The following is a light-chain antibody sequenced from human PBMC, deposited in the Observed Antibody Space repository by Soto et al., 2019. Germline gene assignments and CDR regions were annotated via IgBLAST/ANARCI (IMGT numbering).Light chain of an antibody. CDR3: MQAVPTPNT. CDR2: LGS. Sequence: EIVMTQSPPSLTVTPGEPASISCRSSQRLLHSNGNIFLDWYLQKPGQPPQLLIYLGSNRASGVPDRVRGSEAGNASTLNISRGVPEDVGVYYCMQAVPTPNTLGQVTKLEIK. V-gene: IGKV2-28*01. J-gene: IGKJ2*01. CDR1: QRLLHSNGNIF.